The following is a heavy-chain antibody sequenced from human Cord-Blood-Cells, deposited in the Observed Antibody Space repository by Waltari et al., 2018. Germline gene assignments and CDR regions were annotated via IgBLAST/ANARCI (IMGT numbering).Heavy chain of an antibody. V-gene: IGHV1-3*01. CDR3: AREWGWTEFYYYGMDV. CDR1: GYTFTSYA. Sequence: HVQLVQSGAEVKKPGASVKVSCKASGYTFTSYAMHWVRQAPGQRVEWMGWINAGNGNTKYSPNVQGGVTMTRDTSASTAYMELSCVRAADTAVYYCAREWGWTEFYYYGMDVWGQGTTVTVSS. CDR2: INAGNGNT. J-gene: IGHJ6*02. D-gene: IGHD3-10*01.